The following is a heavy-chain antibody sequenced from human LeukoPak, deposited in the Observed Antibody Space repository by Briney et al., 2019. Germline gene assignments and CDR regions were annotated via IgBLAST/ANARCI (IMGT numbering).Heavy chain of an antibody. CDR1: GFTFSSYG. CDR2: IRYDGSNK. D-gene: IGHD3-3*01. J-gene: IGHJ4*02. CDR3: AKDPLYGASNYDFWSGYSYYFDY. V-gene: IGHV3-30*02. Sequence: PGGSLRLSCAASGFTFSSYGMHWVRQAPGKGLEWVAFIRYDGSNKYYADSVKGRFTISRDNSKNTLYLQVNSLRAEDTAVYYCAKDPLYGASNYDFWSGYSYYFDYWGQGTLVTVSS.